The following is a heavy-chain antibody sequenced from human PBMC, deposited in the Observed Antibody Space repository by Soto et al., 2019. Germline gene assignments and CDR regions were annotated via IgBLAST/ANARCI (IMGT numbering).Heavy chain of an antibody. V-gene: IGHV3-74*01. D-gene: IGHD2-15*01. CDR3: VRTSLVVAAATREDY. CDR1: GFTFSSYW. CDR2: INSGGSST. J-gene: IGHJ4*02. Sequence: EVQLVESGGGLVQPGGSLRLSCAASGFTFSSYWMHWVRQAPGKGLVWVSHINSGGSSTCYADSVKGRFTISRDNAKNTLYRQMNSLRAEDTAVYYGVRTSLVVAAATREDYWGQGTLVTVSS.